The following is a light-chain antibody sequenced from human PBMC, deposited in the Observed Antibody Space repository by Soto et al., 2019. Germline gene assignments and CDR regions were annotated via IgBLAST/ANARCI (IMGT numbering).Light chain of an antibody. Sequence: QSSLTQPLSVSAAPGQKVTISCSGSSSNIGSNYVSWYQQLPGTAPKLLIYENNKRPSGIPDRFSGSKSGTSATLGITGLQTGDEADYYCGTWDSTDYVFGTGTKVTVL. V-gene: IGLV1-51*02. CDR3: GTWDSTDYV. CDR1: SSNIGSNY. CDR2: ENN. J-gene: IGLJ1*01.